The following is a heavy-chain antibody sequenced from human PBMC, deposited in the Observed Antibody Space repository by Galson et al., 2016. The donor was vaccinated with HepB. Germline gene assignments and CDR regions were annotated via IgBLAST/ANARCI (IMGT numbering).Heavy chain of an antibody. CDR3: AGGRECSGGGCYQDY. Sequence: SLRLSCAVSGSIFSGYWMSWVRQAPGEGLEWVANINPDGSQKYYVDSVRGRFTISRDNARNSLFLYMNNVRADDTALYYCAGGRECSGGGCYQDYWGQGTLVTVSS. D-gene: IGHD2-15*01. CDR1: GSIFSGYW. V-gene: IGHV3-7*03. J-gene: IGHJ4*02. CDR2: INPDGSQK.